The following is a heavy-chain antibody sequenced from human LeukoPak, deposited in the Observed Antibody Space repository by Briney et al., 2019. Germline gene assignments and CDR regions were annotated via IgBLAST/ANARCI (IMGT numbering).Heavy chain of an antibody. Sequence: SETLSLTCTVSGGSISSSSYYWGWIRQPPGKGLEWIGCIYYSGSTYYNPSLKSRVTISVDTSKNQFSLKLSSVTAADTAVYYCARHDYRHNWFDPWGQGTLVTVSS. CDR3: ARHDYRHNWFDP. D-gene: IGHD4-11*01. V-gene: IGHV4-39*01. CDR2: IYYSGST. J-gene: IGHJ5*02. CDR1: GGSISSSSYY.